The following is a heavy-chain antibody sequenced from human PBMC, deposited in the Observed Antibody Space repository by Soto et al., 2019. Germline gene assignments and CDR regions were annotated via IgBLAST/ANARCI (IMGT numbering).Heavy chain of an antibody. CDR2: FDPEDGET. D-gene: IGHD3-9*01. V-gene: IGHV1-24*01. J-gene: IGHJ6*02. Sequence: GASVKVSCKVSGYTLTELSMHWVRQAPGKGLEWMGGFDPEDGETIYAQKFQGRVTMTEDTSTDTAYMELSSLRSEDTAVYYCAKGGSVLRYFDWSLVMDVWGQGTTVTVAS. CDR1: GYTLTELS. CDR3: AKGGSVLRYFDWSLVMDV.